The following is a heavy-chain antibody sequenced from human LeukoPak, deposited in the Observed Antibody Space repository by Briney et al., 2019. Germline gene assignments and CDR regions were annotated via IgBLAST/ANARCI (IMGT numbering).Heavy chain of an antibody. CDR1: GGSISSHY. V-gene: IGHV4-59*11. CDR3: ARNGRSTSSWYYYYYMDV. CDR2: IYYSGST. J-gene: IGHJ6*03. Sequence: PSETLSLTCTVSGGSISSHYWSWIRQPPGKGLEWIGYIYYSGSTNYNPSLKSRVTISVDTSKNQFSLKLSSVTAADTAVYYCARNGRSTSSWYYYYYMDVWGKGTTVTISS. D-gene: IGHD6-13*01.